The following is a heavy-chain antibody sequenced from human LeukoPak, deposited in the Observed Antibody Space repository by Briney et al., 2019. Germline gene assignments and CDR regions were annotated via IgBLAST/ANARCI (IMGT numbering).Heavy chain of an antibody. J-gene: IGHJ4*02. CDR2: ISHDGSNK. CDR1: GFTFSNYG. CDR3: AKTAEYDFWSGYDY. Sequence: GGSLRLSRTASGFTFSNYGMHWVRQAPGKGLEWVAVISHDGSNKYYADSVKGRFTISRDNSKNTLYLQMNSLRAEDTAVYYCAKTAEYDFWSGYDYWGQGTLITVSS. D-gene: IGHD3-3*01. V-gene: IGHV3-30*18.